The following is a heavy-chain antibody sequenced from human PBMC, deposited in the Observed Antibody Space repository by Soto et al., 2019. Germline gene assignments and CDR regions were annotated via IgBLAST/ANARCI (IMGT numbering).Heavy chain of an antibody. CDR3: ATESRSTGTNPLYYYYYYMDV. Sequence: GASVKVSCKVSGYTLTELSMHWVRQAPGKGLEWMGGFDPEDGETICAQKFQGRVTMTEDTSTDTAYMELSSLRSEDTAVYYCATESRSTGTNPLYYYYYYMDVWGKGTTVTVSS. J-gene: IGHJ6*03. V-gene: IGHV1-24*01. D-gene: IGHD1-1*01. CDR2: FDPEDGET. CDR1: GYTLTELS.